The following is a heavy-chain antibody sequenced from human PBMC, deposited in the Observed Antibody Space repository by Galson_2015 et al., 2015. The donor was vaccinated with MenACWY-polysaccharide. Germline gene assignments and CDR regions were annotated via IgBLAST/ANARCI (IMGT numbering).Heavy chain of an antibody. V-gene: IGHV1-8*01. CDR2: LNTTSGNI. CDR3: ARGHGSVNYFLMDH. CDR1: GYTFTSYD. D-gene: IGHD3-10*01. J-gene: IGHJ4*02. Sequence: SVKVSCKASGYTFTSYDINWARQAAGQGLEWMGWLNTTSGNIGNAQKFLGRFTTTRDTSISTAYMELSSLRSEDTAVYYCARGHGSVNYFLMDHWGQGTLVTVSS.